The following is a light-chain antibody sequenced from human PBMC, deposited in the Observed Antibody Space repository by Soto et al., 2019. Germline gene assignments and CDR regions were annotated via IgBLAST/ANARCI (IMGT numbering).Light chain of an antibody. V-gene: IGLV2-14*01. Sequence: QSALTQPASVSGSPGQSIAICCTGTSSDVGGYDCVSWYQQHPGKAPKLMIYDVSNRPSGVSNRFSGSKSGNTASLTISGLQAEDEADYYCSSYTSSSTLVLFGGGTKLTVL. J-gene: IGLJ2*01. CDR2: DVS. CDR1: SSDVGGYDC. CDR3: SSYTSSSTLVL.